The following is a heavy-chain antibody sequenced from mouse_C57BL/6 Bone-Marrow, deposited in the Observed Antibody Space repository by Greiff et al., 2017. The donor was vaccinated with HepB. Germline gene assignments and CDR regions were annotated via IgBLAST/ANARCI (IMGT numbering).Heavy chain of an antibody. CDR3: ARHYGNPYYYAMDY. Sequence: EVNVVESGGDLVKPGGSLKLSCAASGFTFSSYGMSWVRQTPDKRLEWVATISSGGSYTYYPDSVKGRFTISRDNAKNTLYLQMSSLKSEDTAMYYCARHYGNPYYYAMDYWGQGTSVTVSS. D-gene: IGHD2-1*01. J-gene: IGHJ4*01. CDR1: GFTFSSYG. CDR2: ISSGGSYT. V-gene: IGHV5-6*01.